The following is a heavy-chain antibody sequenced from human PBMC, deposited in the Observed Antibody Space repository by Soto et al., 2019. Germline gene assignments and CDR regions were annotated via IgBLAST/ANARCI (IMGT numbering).Heavy chain of an antibody. Sequence: QLQLQESGPGLVKPSETLSLTCTVSGGSISSSSYYWGWIRQPPGKGLEWIGSIYYSGSTYYNPSLKSRVTISVDTSKNQFSLKLSSVTAADTAVYYCARDVVVVAGDYYYYYMDVWGKGTTVTVSS. CDR2: IYYSGST. V-gene: IGHV4-39*02. CDR1: GGSISSSSYY. D-gene: IGHD2-15*01. CDR3: ARDVVVVAGDYYYYYMDV. J-gene: IGHJ6*03.